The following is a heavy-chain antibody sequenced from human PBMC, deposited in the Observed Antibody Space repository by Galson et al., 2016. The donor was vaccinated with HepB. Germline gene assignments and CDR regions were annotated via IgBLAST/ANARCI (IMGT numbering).Heavy chain of an antibody. Sequence: SLRLSCAASGFPFSTYAMTWVRQAPGKGLEWVSSITGGGGFLSYADSVKGRFTISRDNAKNSLDLQMNSLRAEDTALYYCASGRSPSSWYEFNLWGQGALVIVSS. J-gene: IGHJ1*01. CDR2: ITGGGGFL. CDR3: ASGRSPSSWYEFNL. V-gene: IGHV3-21*04. CDR1: GFPFSTYA. D-gene: IGHD6-13*01.